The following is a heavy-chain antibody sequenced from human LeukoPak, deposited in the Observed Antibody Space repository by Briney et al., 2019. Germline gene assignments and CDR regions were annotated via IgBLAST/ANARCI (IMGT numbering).Heavy chain of an antibody. Sequence: GGSLRLSCATSGFTFSSYSMNWVRQAPGKGLEWVSSISSSSSYIYYADSVKGRFTISRDNAKNSLYLQMNSLRAEDTAVYFCAREREQWHAFDIWGQGTMVTVSS. J-gene: IGHJ3*02. CDR2: ISSSSSYI. CDR3: AREREQWHAFDI. CDR1: GFTFSSYS. D-gene: IGHD6-19*01. V-gene: IGHV3-21*01.